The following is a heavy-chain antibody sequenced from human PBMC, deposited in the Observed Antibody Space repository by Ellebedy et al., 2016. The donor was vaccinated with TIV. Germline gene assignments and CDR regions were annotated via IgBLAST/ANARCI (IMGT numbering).Heavy chain of an antibody. Sequence: GESLKISCAASGFTVSSNYMSWVRQAPGKGLEWVSVIYSGGSTYYADSVKGRFTISRDNAKNSLYLQMNSLRAEDTAVYYCARRGYSYGYEDYWGQGTLVTVSS. V-gene: IGHV3-66*04. CDR3: ARRGYSYGYEDY. J-gene: IGHJ4*02. CDR2: IYSGGST. D-gene: IGHD5-18*01. CDR1: GFTVSSNY.